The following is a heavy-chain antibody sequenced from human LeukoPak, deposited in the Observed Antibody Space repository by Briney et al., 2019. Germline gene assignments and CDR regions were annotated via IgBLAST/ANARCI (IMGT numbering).Heavy chain of an antibody. CDR1: GYTFTSYG. J-gene: IGHJ5*02. V-gene: IGHV1-18*01. CDR2: ISDYNGNT. CDR3: ARVEDYDILTGYHNWFDP. Sequence: ASVKVSCKASGYTFTSYGISWVRQAPGQGLEWMGRISDYNGNTNYAQKLQGRVTVTTDTSTSTAYMELRSLRSDDTAVYYCARVEDYDILTGYHNWFDPWGQGTLVTVSA. D-gene: IGHD3-9*01.